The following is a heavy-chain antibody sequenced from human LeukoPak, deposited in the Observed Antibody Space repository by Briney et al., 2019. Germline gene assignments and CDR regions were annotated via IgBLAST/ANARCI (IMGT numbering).Heavy chain of an antibody. CDR3: ARVGGEGYYDSSGYYYYDY. CDR1: GGSISSGSDY. D-gene: IGHD3-22*01. CDR2: IYTSGST. J-gene: IGHJ4*02. V-gene: IGHV4-61*02. Sequence: PSETLSLTCTVSGGSISSGSDYWSWIRQPAGKGLEWIGRIYTSGSTNYNPSLKSRVTISVDTSKNQFSLKLSSVTAADTAVYYCARVGGEGYYDSSGYYYYDYWGQGTLVTVSS.